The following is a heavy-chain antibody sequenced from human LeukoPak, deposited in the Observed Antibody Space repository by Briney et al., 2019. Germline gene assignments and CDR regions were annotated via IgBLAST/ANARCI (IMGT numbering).Heavy chain of an antibody. Sequence: GESLKISCKGSGYRFTSYWIGWVRQKPGKGLGWMGIIYPGDSDTRYSPSFRGQVTISADKSISTPYLQWSSLKASDTDMYYCARQSGDYSYYYYMDVWGKGTTVTISS. D-gene: IGHD2-21*02. V-gene: IGHV5-51*01. CDR1: GYRFTSYW. CDR3: ARQSGDYSYYYYMDV. J-gene: IGHJ6*03. CDR2: IYPGDSDT.